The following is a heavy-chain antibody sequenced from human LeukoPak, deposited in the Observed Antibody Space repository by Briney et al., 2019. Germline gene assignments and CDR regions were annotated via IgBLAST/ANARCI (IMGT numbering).Heavy chain of an antibody. J-gene: IGHJ6*02. D-gene: IGHD3-22*01. V-gene: IGHV3-48*03. CDR1: GLTFSSYE. CDR3: ARDRRGYYDSSGYYLAADYYYYYGMDV. Sequence: PGGSLRLSCAASGLTFSSYEMNWVRQAPGKGREWVSYISSSGSTIYYADSAKGRFTISRDNAKNSLYLQMNSLRAEDTAVYYCARDRRGYYDSSGYYLAADYYYYYGMDVWGQGTTVTVSS. CDR2: ISSSGSTI.